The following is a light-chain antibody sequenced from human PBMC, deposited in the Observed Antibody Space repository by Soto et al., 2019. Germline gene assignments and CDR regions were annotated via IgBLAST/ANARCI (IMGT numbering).Light chain of an antibody. J-gene: IGKJ1*01. CDR2: MAS. CDR1: QTISSW. CDR3: QQYTNWPPWT. Sequence: DSQMTQSPSTLSGSVGDRVTITCRASQTISSWLAWYQQQQGKAPQLLIYMASTLKSGVASRLSGSGSGTEFTLTISSLQSEEFAVYYCQQYTNWPPWTFGRGTKVDIK. V-gene: IGKV1-5*03.